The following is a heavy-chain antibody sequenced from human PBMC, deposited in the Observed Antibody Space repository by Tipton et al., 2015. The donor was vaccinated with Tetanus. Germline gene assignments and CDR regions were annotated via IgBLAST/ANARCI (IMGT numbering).Heavy chain of an antibody. Sequence: SLRLSCAASGFTFTSYAMTWVRQAPGKGLEWVSGISGGGGSTYYADSVKGRFTISRDNSKNTLYLQMNSLRAEDTALYYCAKGYCSSTSCYSDYWGRGTLVTVSS. V-gene: IGHV3-23*01. J-gene: IGHJ4*02. CDR2: ISGGGGST. CDR3: AKGYCSSTSCYSDY. D-gene: IGHD2-2*02. CDR1: GFTFTSYA.